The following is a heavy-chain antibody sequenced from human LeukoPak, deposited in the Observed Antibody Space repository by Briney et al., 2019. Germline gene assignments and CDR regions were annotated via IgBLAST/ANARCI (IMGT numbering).Heavy chain of an antibody. Sequence: PSETLSLTCTVSGGSISSYYWSWIRQPPGKGLEWIGEINHSGSTNYNPSLKSRVTISVDTSKNQFSLKLSSVTAADTAVYYCARGLYYYGSGSRPPGYWGQGTLVTVSS. CDR3: ARGLYYYGSGSRPPGY. CDR1: GGSISSYY. V-gene: IGHV4-34*01. CDR2: INHSGST. J-gene: IGHJ4*02. D-gene: IGHD3-10*01.